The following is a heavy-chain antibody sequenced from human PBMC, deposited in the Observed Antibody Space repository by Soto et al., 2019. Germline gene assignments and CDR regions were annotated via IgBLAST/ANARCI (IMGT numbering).Heavy chain of an antibody. J-gene: IGHJ5*02. V-gene: IGHV4-39*01. Sequence: QLQLLESGPGLVKASETLSLTCNVSGGSISTSRSYWAWIRQPPGKGLGWLANIFCSGSTHYNPSLARRVTVSVDTSKNEFSLKLRSVTAADTAVYYCARQPTTGDTDLWFDPWGQGTLVTVSS. CDR3: ARQPTTGDTDLWFDP. D-gene: IGHD2-21*01. CDR1: GGSISTSRSY. CDR2: IFCSGST.